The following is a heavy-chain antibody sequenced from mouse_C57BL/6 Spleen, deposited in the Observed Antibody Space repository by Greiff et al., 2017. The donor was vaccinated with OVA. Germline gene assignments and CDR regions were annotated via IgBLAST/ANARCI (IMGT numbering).Heavy chain of an antibody. CDR3: ARLYDYDSAWFAY. J-gene: IGHJ3*01. CDR2: ISNGGGST. Sequence: EVKVVESGGGLVQPGGSLKLSCAASGFTFSDYYMYWVRQTPEKRLEWVAYISNGGGSTYYPDTVKGRFTISRDNAKNTLYLQMSRLKSEDTAMYYCARLYDYDSAWFAYWGQGTLVTVSA. CDR1: GFTFSDYY. V-gene: IGHV5-12*01. D-gene: IGHD2-4*01.